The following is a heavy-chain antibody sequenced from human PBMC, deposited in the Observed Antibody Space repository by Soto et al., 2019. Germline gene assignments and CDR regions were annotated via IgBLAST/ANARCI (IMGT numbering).Heavy chain of an antibody. CDR1: GGSISSYY. V-gene: IGHV4-4*07. Sequence: PSETLSLTCTVSGGSISSYYWSWIRQPAGKGLEWIGRIYTSGSTNYNPSLKSRVTTSVDTSKNQFSLKLSSVTAADTAVYYCARVHFWSGLPSHFDYWGQGTLVTVSS. CDR2: IYTSGST. CDR3: ARVHFWSGLPSHFDY. J-gene: IGHJ4*02. D-gene: IGHD3-3*02.